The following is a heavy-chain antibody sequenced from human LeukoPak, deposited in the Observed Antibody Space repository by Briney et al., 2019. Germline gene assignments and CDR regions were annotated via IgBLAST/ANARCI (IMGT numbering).Heavy chain of an antibody. CDR1: GGAFSGYY. J-gene: IGHJ4*02. V-gene: IGHV3-15*01. D-gene: IGHD3-10*01. Sequence: PSETLSLTCAVYGGAFSGYYWSWVRQAPGKGLEWVGRIKSKTDGGTTDYAAPVKGRFTISRDDSKNTLYLQMNSLKTEDTAVYYCTTDTGLLWFGKGGQGTLVTVSS. CDR3: TTDTGLLWFGK. CDR2: IKSKTDGGTT.